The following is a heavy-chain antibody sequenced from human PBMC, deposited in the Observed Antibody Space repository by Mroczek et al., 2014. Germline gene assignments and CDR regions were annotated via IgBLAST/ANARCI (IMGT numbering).Heavy chain of an antibody. J-gene: IGHJ4*02. D-gene: IGHD1-20*01. CDR2: ISYDGSNK. Sequence: VQLVESGGGVVQPGRSLRLSCAASGFTFSSYAMHWVRQAPGKGLEWVAVISYDGSNKYYADPVKGRFTISRDNSKNTLYLQMNSLRAEDTAVYYCAKPRYNWNDSWGYWGQGTLVTVSS. V-gene: IGHV3-30-3*01. CDR3: AKPRYNWNDSWGY. CDR1: GFTFSSYA.